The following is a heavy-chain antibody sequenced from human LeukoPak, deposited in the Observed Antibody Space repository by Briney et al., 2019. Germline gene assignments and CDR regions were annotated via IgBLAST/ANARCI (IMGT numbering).Heavy chain of an antibody. D-gene: IGHD1-26*01. J-gene: IGHJ4*02. Sequence: SETLSLTCTVSGGSISSFYWSWIRQPPGKGLESIGWIYYTETTLYNPPFKSRATFSVDTSKNQFSLKLSSVTAGDTAVYYCARHENGGSYPLDYWGQGMLVTVSS. CDR2: IYYTETT. CDR1: GGSISSFY. V-gene: IGHV4-59*08. CDR3: ARHENGGSYPLDY.